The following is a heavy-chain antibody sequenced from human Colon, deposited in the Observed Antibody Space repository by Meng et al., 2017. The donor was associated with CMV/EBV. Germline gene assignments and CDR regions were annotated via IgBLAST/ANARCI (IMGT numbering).Heavy chain of an antibody. D-gene: IGHD6-13*01. CDR3: ASILFAAAAGGWGGY. J-gene: IGHJ4*02. V-gene: IGHV4-34*01. CDR1: GGYFSGYY. CDR2: INHSGST. Sequence: QAQLQQWVAALLQPSETLSLTCAVYGGYFSGYYWSWIRQPPGKGLEWIGEINHSGSTNYNPSLKSRVTISVDTSKNQFSLKLSSVTAADTAVYYCASILFAAAAGGWGGYWGQGTLVTVSS.